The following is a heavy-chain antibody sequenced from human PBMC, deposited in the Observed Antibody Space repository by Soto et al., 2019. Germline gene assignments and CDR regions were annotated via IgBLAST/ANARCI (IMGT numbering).Heavy chain of an antibody. CDR1: GFSFNDVW. Sequence: QLVESGGGLVKPGGSLRLSCTASGFSFNDVWMSWVRQAPGRGLEWIGRIKSQADGGTTDYAAPVNGRFSVSRDDSQNRLYLEMSSLRSEASGIYFCTTRGGHWGQGTRVTVSS. V-gene: IGHV3-15*05. CDR3: TTRGGH. CDR2: IKSQADGGTT. D-gene: IGHD6-25*01. J-gene: IGHJ4*02.